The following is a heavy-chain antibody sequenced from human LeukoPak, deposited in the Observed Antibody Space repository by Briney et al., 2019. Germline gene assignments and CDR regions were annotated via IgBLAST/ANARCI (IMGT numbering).Heavy chain of an antibody. CDR3: ARDYGSGSYYNVGY. CDR1: GFPFSGIG. V-gene: IGHV3-7*03. CDR2: IKQDGSEK. Sequence: GGPLELSCEAPGFPFSGIGMSWVRQAPGKGRGWLANIKQDGSEKYYVDSVKGRFTISRDNAKNSLYLQMNSLRAEDAAVYYCARDYGSGSYYNVGYWGQGTLVTVSS. D-gene: IGHD3-10*01. J-gene: IGHJ4*02.